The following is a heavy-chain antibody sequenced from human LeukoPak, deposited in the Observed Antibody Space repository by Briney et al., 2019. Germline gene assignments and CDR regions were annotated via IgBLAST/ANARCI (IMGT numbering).Heavy chain of an antibody. CDR1: GFTFSSYS. CDR3: ARTSVAAAISPYYFDY. CDR2: ISSSSNYR. V-gene: IGHV3-21*01. D-gene: IGHD2-2*02. Sequence: GGSLRLPCAASGFTFSSYSMNWVRQAPGKGLEWVSFISSSSNYRYYADSVKGRFTISRDNAKNSLYLQMASLRAEDTAVYYCARTSVAAAISPYYFDYWGQGTLVTVSS. J-gene: IGHJ4*02.